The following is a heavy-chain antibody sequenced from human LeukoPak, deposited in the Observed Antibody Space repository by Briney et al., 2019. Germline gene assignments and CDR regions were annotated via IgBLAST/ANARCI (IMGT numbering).Heavy chain of an antibody. CDR1: GFTFSSYS. CDR3: ARPGRVDAFDI. Sequence: GGSLRLSCAASGFTFSSYSMNWVRQAPGKGLEWVSSISSSSYIYYADSVKGRFTISRDNAKNSLYLQMNRLRAEDTAVYYCARPGRVDAFDIWGQGTMVTVSS. V-gene: IGHV3-21*04. CDR2: ISSSSYI. J-gene: IGHJ3*02.